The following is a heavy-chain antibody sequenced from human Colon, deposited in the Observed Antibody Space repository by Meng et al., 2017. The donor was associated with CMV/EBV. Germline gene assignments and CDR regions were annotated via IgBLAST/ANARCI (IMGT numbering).Heavy chain of an antibody. D-gene: IGHD2-21*01. V-gene: IGHV4-39*07. CDR2: IYYSGST. Sequence: GSLRLSCTVSGGSISSSSYYWGWIRQPPGKGLEWIGSIYYSGSTYYNPSLKSRVTISVDTSKNQFSLKLSSVTAADTAVYYCARDRKYSQYWGQGTLVTVSS. CDR3: ARDRKYSQY. CDR1: GGSISSSSYY. J-gene: IGHJ1*01.